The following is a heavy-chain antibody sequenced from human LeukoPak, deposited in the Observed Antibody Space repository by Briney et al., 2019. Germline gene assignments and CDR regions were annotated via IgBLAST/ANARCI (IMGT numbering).Heavy chain of an antibody. CDR2: IYTSGTT. Sequence: PSETLSLTCSVSGGSISSYYWSWMRQPAGKGLKWIGRIYTSGTTNYNPSLKSRVTMSVETSKNQMSLKLTSVTAADSAVYYCVKDGDGMDVWGQGTTVTVSS. CDR3: VKDGDGMDV. D-gene: IGHD2-15*01. V-gene: IGHV4-4*07. J-gene: IGHJ6*02. CDR1: GGSISSYY.